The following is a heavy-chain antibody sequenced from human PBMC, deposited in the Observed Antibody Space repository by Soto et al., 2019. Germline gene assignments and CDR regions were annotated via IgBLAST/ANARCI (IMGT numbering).Heavy chain of an antibody. V-gene: IGHV5-51*01. J-gene: IGHJ6*04. Sequence: WDAMKRSGDVSGYRVTRYWIGLGRQMPGKGLEWMGIIYPGDSDTRYSPSFQGQVTISADKSISTAYLQWSSLKASDTAMYYCAMRTRRRGDYYYGLASCGNGTTVTVSS. CDR3: AMRTRRRGDYYYGLAS. CDR1: GYRVTRYW. D-gene: IGHD1-1*01. CDR2: IYPGDSDT.